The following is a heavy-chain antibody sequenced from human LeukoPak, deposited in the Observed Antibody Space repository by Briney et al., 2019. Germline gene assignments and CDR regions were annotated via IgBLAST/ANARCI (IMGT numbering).Heavy chain of an antibody. CDR3: ARAGNCGGDCYSGDAFDI. V-gene: IGHV3-21*01. Sequence: GGSLRLSCAASGFTFSSYSMNWVRQAPGKGREWVSSISSRGTYIYYADSVKGRFTISRDSAKNSLYLQMNSLRAEDTAVYFCARAGNCGGDCYSGDAFDIWGQGTVVTVSS. CDR1: GFTFSSYS. CDR2: ISSRGTYI. J-gene: IGHJ3*02. D-gene: IGHD2-21*02.